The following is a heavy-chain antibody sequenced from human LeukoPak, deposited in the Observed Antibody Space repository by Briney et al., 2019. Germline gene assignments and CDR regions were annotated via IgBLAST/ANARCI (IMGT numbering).Heavy chain of an antibody. CDR1: GGSISSSNW. CDR3: ARGDEFNAFDI. CDR2: IYHSGST. D-gene: IGHD3-16*01. Sequence: PSETLSLTCAVSGGSISSSNWWSWVRRPPGKGLEWIGQIYHSGSTNYNPSLKSRVAMSIDKSKNQFSLNVNSVTAADTAVYYCARGDEFNAFDIWGQGAMVTVSS. J-gene: IGHJ3*02. V-gene: IGHV4-4*02.